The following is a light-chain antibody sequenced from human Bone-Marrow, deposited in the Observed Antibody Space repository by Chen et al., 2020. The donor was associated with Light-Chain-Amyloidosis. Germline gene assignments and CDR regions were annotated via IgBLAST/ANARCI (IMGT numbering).Light chain of an antibody. CDR1: RRNVGDYSL. CDR2: EGI. CDR3: YTYAGSATFF. J-gene: IGLJ1*01. Sequence: QSALTHPASVSGSPGQSITIPCTGTRRNVGDYSLVSWYQQHPGKAPKLILYEGIQRPSGVSSRFSASMSGNTASLPISVLQTADEADYFCYTYAGSATFFFGSATTVTVL. V-gene: IGLV2-23*01.